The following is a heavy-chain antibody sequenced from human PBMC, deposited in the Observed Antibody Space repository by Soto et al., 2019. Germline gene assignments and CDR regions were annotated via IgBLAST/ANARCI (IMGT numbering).Heavy chain of an antibody. V-gene: IGHV3-23*01. J-gene: IGHJ4*02. Sequence: GGSLRLSCAASGFTFSSYAMSWVRQAPGKGLEWVSAISGSGGSTYYADSVKGRFTISRDNSKNTLYLQMNSLRAEDKAVYSCAKTGNDPDPPDMPPPIAEEGGYYFDYWGQGTLVTVSS. D-gene: IGHD1-1*01. CDR2: ISGSGGST. CDR3: AKTGNDPDPPDMPPPIAEEGGYYFDY. CDR1: GFTFSSYA.